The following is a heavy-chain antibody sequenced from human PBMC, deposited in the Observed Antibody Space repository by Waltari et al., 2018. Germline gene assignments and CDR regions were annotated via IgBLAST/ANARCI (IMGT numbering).Heavy chain of an antibody. CDR3: ARDYDDILTGEDAFDI. CDR2: ISAYNGNT. CDR1: GYTFTSSG. J-gene: IGHJ3*02. V-gene: IGHV1-18*01. D-gene: IGHD3-9*01. Sequence: QVQLVQSGAEVKKPGASVKVSCKASGYTFTSSGISWVRQAPGQGLEWMGWISAYNGNTNYAQKLQGRVTMTTDTSTSTAYMELRSLRSDDTAVYYCARDYDDILTGEDAFDIWGQGTMVTVSS.